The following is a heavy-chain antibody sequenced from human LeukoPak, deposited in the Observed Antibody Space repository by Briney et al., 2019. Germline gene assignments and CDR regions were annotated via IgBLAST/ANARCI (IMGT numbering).Heavy chain of an antibody. D-gene: IGHD3-22*01. Sequence: ASVKVSCKASGYTFTDYYIRWVRQAPGQGLEWMGWINPKSGDTNSAQKFQGRITMTRDTSITTVYMELRRLRSDDTALFYCARGTVVSRVAAAAYWGQGSLVTVSA. V-gene: IGHV1-2*02. CDR1: GYTFTDYY. J-gene: IGHJ4*02. CDR3: ARGTVVSRVAAAAY. CDR2: INPKSGDT.